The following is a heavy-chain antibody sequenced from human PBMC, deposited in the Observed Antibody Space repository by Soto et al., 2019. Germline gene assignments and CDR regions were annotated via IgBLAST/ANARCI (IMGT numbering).Heavy chain of an antibody. J-gene: IGHJ6*02. CDR2: IIPIFGTA. D-gene: IGHD4-4*01. Sequence: SVKVSCKASGGTFSSYAISWVRQAPGQGLEWMGGIIPIFGTANYAQKFQGRVTITADKSTSTAYMELSSLRSEDTAVYYCARAGNYGTYYYYGMDVWGQGTTVTVS. CDR3: ARAGNYGTYYYYGMDV. CDR1: GGTFSSYA. V-gene: IGHV1-69*06.